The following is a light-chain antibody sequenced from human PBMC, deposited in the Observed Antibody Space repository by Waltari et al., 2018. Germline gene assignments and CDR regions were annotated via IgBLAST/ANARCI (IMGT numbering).Light chain of an antibody. CDR1: TSDVGGYNY. CDR2: DVT. Sequence: QSALTQPASVSGSPGQSIAISCTGTTSDVGGYNYVSWYHQHPGKAPKLTIYDVTNRPSRVFNRFSGSKSGNTATLTISGLHAEDEADYYCSSFRSDHTYVFGSGTEVTV. J-gene: IGLJ1*01. CDR3: SSFRSDHTYV. V-gene: IGLV2-14*01.